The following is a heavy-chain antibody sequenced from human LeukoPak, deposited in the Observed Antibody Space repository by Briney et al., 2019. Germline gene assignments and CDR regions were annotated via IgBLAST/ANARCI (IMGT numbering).Heavy chain of an antibody. J-gene: IGHJ4*02. D-gene: IGHD2-2*01. CDR2: ISWNSVSI. V-gene: IGHV3-9*01. CDR1: GFTFDDYA. CDR3: AKDIGSTSWYLGN. Sequence: GGSLRLSCAASGFTFDDYAMHWVRQAPGKGLEWVSGISWNSVSIAYADSVKGRFTISRDNAKNSLYLEMNSLRTADTALYYCAKDIGSTSWYLGNWGQGTLVTVSS.